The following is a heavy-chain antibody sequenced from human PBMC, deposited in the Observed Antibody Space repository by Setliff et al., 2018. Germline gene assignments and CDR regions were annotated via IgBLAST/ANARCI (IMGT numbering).Heavy chain of an antibody. Sequence: ASVKVSCKASGYIFTDFYIYWVQQAPGKGLEWMGRVDPEDGKTKYAEKFQGRVIITADTSTDTAYMELSSLTSDDTAVYYCGTVRGGWSSILGYWGQGTLVTVSS. CDR2: VDPEDGKT. V-gene: IGHV1-69-2*01. J-gene: IGHJ1*01. CDR1: GYIFTDFY. D-gene: IGHD6-19*01. CDR3: GTVRGGWSSILGY.